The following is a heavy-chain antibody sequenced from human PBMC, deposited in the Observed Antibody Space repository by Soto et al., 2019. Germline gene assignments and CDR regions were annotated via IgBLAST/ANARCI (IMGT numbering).Heavy chain of an antibody. CDR2: VNPILSMS. CDR3: ATSYGSGYRAFDY. J-gene: IGHJ4*02. CDR1: GDTFSFYS. V-gene: IGHV1-69*04. Sequence: QVQLVQSGAEVKRPGSSVKVSCKASGDTFSFYSINWVRQAPGLGLEWMGRVNPILSMSNYAPRFQGRVTMTAGKSTSTAYMELSGLRSEDTAMYYCATSYGSGYRAFDYWGQGALVTVSS. D-gene: IGHD3-10*01.